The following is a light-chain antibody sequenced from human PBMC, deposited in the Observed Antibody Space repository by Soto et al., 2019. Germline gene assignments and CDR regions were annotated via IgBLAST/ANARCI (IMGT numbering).Light chain of an antibody. CDR2: KAS. CDR3: QHYNTYPWT. J-gene: IGKJ1*01. Sequence: DIQMTQSPSTLSASVGDRFTVTCRSSQSISSWLAWYQQKAGKAPKLLIYKASALESGVPSRFSGSGSGTEFTLTISSLEPEDFATYYCQHYNTYPWTFGQGTKVDI. CDR1: QSISSW. V-gene: IGKV1-5*03.